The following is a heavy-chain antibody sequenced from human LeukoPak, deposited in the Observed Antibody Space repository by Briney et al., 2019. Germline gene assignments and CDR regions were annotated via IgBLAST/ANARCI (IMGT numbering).Heavy chain of an antibody. D-gene: IGHD6-6*01. J-gene: IGHJ4*02. CDR2: IYYSGST. CDR1: GGSISSYY. Sequence: SETLSLTCTVSGGSISSYYWSWIRQSPGKGLEWIGYIYYSGSTNYNPSLKSRVTISVDTSKNQFSLKLSSVTAADTAVYYCARMGSSRHFDYWGQGTLVTVSS. V-gene: IGHV4-59*12. CDR3: ARMGSSRHFDY.